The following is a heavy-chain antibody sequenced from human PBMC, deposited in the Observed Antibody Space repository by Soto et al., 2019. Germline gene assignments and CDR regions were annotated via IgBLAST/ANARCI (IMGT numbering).Heavy chain of an antibody. CDR1: GFSFGDSA. J-gene: IGHJ6*02. CDR2: IVVVNGNT. D-gene: IGHD3-3*02. V-gene: IGHV1-58*01. CDR3: AVTDLPFRPLTEPTENGMDV. Sequence: ELVQSGPEAREPGTSVKVSCRASGFSFGDSAVQWVRQGRGQRLEWIGWIVVVNGNTNYAQKFEGRVTLTRDAAITTSHMELTSLSSEDTAVYFCAVTDLPFRPLTEPTENGMDVWGQGTTVTVSS.